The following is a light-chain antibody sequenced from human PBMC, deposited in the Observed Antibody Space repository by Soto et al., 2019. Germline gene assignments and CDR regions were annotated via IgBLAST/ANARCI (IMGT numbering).Light chain of an antibody. Sequence: EIAMTQSPATLSVSPGERATLSCRASQSVSSNLAWYQQKPGQAPRLLIYGASTRATGIPARFSGSGSGTEFTLTISSLQSEDFAVYYCQQSNNWPPWTFGQGTKVEIK. CDR1: QSVSSN. J-gene: IGKJ1*01. CDR2: GAS. CDR3: QQSNNWPPWT. V-gene: IGKV3-15*01.